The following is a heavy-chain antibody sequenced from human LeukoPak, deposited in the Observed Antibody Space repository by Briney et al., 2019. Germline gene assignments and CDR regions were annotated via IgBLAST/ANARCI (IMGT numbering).Heavy chain of an antibody. V-gene: IGHV3-7*01. CDR1: GFTFSNFW. D-gene: IGHD4-17*01. J-gene: IGHJ3*02. CDR2: IKQDGSEK. CDR3: ARDMIGNYGDYPTAFDI. Sequence: GGSLRLSCVGSGFTFSNFWMNWVRQAQGKGVEGGASIKQDGSEKFYVDSVKGRFTISRDNAKNSLHLQMNSLRVEDTAVYYCARDMIGNYGDYPTAFDIWGQGTMVTVSS.